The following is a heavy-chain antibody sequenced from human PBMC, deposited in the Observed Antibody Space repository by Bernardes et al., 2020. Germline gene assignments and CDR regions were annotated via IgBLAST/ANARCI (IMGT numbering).Heavy chain of an antibody. J-gene: IGHJ6*03. CDR1: GFTFDDYA. Sequence: GGSLRLSCAASGFTFDDYAMHWVRQAPGKGLEWVSSISWNSGDIGYADSVKGRFTISRDNAKNSLCLQMNSLRPEDTALYYCARGVYYMDVWGKGTTVTVSS. V-gene: IGHV3-9*01. CDR2: ISWNSGDI. CDR3: ARGVYYMDV.